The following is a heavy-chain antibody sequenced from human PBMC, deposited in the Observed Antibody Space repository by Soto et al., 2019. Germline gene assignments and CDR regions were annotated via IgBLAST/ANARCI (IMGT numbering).Heavy chain of an antibody. CDR3: ARDDYGDYN. CDR2: IYYSGST. CDR1: GGSISSSSYY. V-gene: IGHV4-39*07. J-gene: IGHJ4*02. D-gene: IGHD4-17*01. Sequence: SETLSLTCTVSGGSISSSSYYWGWIRQPPGKGLEWIGSIYYSGSTYYNPSLKIRVTISVDTSKNQFSLKLSSVTAADTAVYYCARDDYGDYNWGQGTLVTVSS.